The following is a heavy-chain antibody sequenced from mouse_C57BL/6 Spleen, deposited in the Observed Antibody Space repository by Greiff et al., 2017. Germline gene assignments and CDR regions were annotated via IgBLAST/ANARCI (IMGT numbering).Heavy chain of an antibody. V-gene: IGHV8-12*01. CDR3: ARKVGRSYAKDY. D-gene: IGHD1-1*01. Sequence: QVTLKECGPGILQSSQTLSLTCSFSGFSLSTSGIGVSWIRQPSGKGLEWLAHIYWDDDKRYNPSLKSRLTISKYNSRNQVFLKITSVDTADTATYYCARKVGRSYAKDYWGQGTSVTLAS. J-gene: IGHJ4*01. CDR1: GFSLSTSGIG. CDR2: IYWDDDK.